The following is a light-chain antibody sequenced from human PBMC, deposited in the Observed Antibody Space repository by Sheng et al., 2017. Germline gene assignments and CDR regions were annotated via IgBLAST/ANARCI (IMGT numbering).Light chain of an antibody. CDR3: SSYTSTSTLYV. Sequence: QSALTQPPSASGSPGQSVTISCTGTSSDVGGYNYVSWYQQHPDKAPKLIIYDVSNRPSGVSNRFSGSKSANTASLTISGLQAEDEADYYCSSYTSTSTLYVFGSGTKVTV. J-gene: IGLJ1*01. CDR2: DVS. CDR1: SSDVGGYNY. V-gene: IGLV2-14*03.